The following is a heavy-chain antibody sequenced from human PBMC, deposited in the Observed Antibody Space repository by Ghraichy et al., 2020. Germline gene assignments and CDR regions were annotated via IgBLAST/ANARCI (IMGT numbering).Heavy chain of an antibody. V-gene: IGHV1-2*04. Sequence: ASVKVSCEASGYTFTDYYMHWVRQAPGQGLEWMGWINPNSGDTNNAQKFQGWVTMTRDTSNSTAYMELTRLISDDTAVYYCATLGTGTTEDRKEYDYVMDVWGQGTTVTVSS. D-gene: IGHD1-1*01. CDR1: GYTFTDYY. CDR2: INPNSGDT. CDR3: ATLGTGTTEDRKEYDYVMDV. J-gene: IGHJ6*02.